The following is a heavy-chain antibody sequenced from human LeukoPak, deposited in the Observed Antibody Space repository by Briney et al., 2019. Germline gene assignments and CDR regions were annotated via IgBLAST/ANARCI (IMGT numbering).Heavy chain of an antibody. CDR3: AKDQQTTVTDPDDAFDI. J-gene: IGHJ3*02. V-gene: IGHV3-23*01. Sequence: GRSLRLSCAASGFTFSSYGMHWVRQAPGKGLEWVSAISGSGGSTYYADSVKGRFTISRDNSKNTLYLQMNGLRAEDTAVYYCAKDQQTTVTDPDDAFDIWGQGTMVTVSS. D-gene: IGHD4-17*01. CDR1: GFTFSSYG. CDR2: ISGSGGST.